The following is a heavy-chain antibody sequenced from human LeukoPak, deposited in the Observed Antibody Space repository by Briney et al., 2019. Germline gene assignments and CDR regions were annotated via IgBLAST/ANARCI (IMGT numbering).Heavy chain of an antibody. CDR3: AKALSTYCGGDCYSGS. Sequence: GGSLRLSCAASGFTFSSYGMHWVRQAPGKGLEWVAFIRYDGSNKYYADSVKGRFTISRDNSKNTLYLQMNSLRAEDTAVYYCAKALSTYCGGDCYSGSWGQGTLVTVSS. D-gene: IGHD2-21*02. CDR1: GFTFSSYG. CDR2: IRYDGSNK. V-gene: IGHV3-30*02. J-gene: IGHJ4*02.